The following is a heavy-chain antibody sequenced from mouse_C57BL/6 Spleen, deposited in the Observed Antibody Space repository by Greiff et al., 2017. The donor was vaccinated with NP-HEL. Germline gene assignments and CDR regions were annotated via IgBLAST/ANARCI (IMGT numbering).Heavy chain of an antibody. J-gene: IGHJ2*01. V-gene: IGHV5-6*01. Sequence: EVHLVESGGDLVKPGGSLKLSCAASGFTFSSYGMSWVRQPPDKRLEWVATISSGGSYTYYPDSVKGRFPISRDNAKNTLYLQMSSLKSEDTAMYYCARGDGNYQYYFDYWGQGTTLTVSS. CDR1: GFTFSSYG. CDR3: ARGDGNYQYYFDY. D-gene: IGHD2-1*01. CDR2: ISSGGSYT.